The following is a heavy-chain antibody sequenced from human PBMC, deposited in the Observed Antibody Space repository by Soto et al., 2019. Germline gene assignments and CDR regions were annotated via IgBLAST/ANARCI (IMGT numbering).Heavy chain of an antibody. CDR3: ARGVRVPAALDDAFDI. CDR1: GGTFSSYA. Sequence: QVQLVQSGAEVQKPGSSVKVSCKASGGTFSSYAISWVRQAPGQGLEWMGGIIPIFGTANYAQKFQGRVTITADESTSTAYMELSSLRSEDTAVYYCARGVRVPAALDDAFDIWGQGTMVTVSS. V-gene: IGHV1-69*01. D-gene: IGHD2-2*01. CDR2: IIPIFGTA. J-gene: IGHJ3*02.